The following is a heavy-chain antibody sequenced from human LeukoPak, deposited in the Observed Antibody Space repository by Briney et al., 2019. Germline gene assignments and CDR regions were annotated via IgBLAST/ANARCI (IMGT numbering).Heavy chain of an antibody. CDR3: ARDQEGFDY. V-gene: IGHV1-46*01. Sequence: APVKVSCKASGYTFTSNYIHWVRQAPGQGLEWMGMIYPRDGSTSYAQKFQGRVTVTRDTSTSTVHMEPSGLRSEDTAVYYCARDQEGFDYWGQGTPVTVSS. CDR2: IYPRDGST. J-gene: IGHJ4*02. CDR1: GYTFTSNY.